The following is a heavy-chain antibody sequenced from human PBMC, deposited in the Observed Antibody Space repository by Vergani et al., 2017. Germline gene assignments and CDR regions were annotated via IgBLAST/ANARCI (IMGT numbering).Heavy chain of an antibody. CDR3: AKEALSGSYYYFDY. CDR2: ISWNSGSI. Sequence: EVQLVESGGGLVQPGRSLRISCAASGFTFDDYAMHWVRQAPGKGLEWVSGISWNSGSIGYADSVKGRFTISRHNAKNSLYLQMNSLRAEDTAVYYCAKEALSGSYYYFDYWGQGTLVTVSS. CDR1: GFTFDDYA. V-gene: IGHV3-9*01. J-gene: IGHJ4*02. D-gene: IGHD1-26*01.